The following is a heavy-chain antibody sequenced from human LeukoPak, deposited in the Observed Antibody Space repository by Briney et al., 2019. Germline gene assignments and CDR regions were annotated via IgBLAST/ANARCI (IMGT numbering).Heavy chain of an antibody. V-gene: IGHV3-48*03. J-gene: IGHJ4*02. CDR3: ARGGKYLFDY. CDR1: GFTFRSYE. Sequence: GGSPRLSCAASGFTFRSYEMNWVRQAPGKGLEWVSYISSSGSTIYYADSVKGRFTISRDNAKNSVYLQMNSLRAEDTAVYYCARGGKYLFDYWGQGTLVTVSS. CDR2: ISSSGSTI. D-gene: IGHD1-26*01.